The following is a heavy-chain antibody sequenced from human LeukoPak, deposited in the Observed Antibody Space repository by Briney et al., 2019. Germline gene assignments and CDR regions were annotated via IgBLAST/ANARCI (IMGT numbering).Heavy chain of an antibody. CDR1: GFTFSCSA. CDR3: TSDSDGPYSSPDY. D-gene: IGHD6-13*01. Sequence: GGSLSLSCAASGFTFSCSAMHWVRQASGKGLEWVGRIRSKANSYAAAYAASVKGRFTISRDDSKNTAYLQMNSLKTEDTAVYYCTSDSDGPYSSPDYWGQGTLVTVSS. J-gene: IGHJ4*02. V-gene: IGHV3-73*01. CDR2: IRSKANSYAA.